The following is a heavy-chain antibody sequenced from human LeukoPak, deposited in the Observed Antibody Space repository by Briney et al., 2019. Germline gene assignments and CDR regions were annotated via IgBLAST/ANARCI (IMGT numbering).Heavy chain of an antibody. Sequence: GGSLRLSCAASGFTFSSYWMSWVRQAPGKGLEWVSYISTSSSTIYYADSVKGRFTISRDNAKNSLYLQMNSLRAEDTAVYYCARESPRIVVPTTFDYWGQGTLVTVSS. CDR3: ARESPRIVVPTTFDY. CDR2: ISTSSSTI. CDR1: GFTFSSYW. D-gene: IGHD1-26*01. J-gene: IGHJ4*02. V-gene: IGHV3-48*01.